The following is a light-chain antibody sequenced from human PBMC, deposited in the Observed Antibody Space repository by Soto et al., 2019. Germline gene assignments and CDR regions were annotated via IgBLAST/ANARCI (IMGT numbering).Light chain of an antibody. Sequence: EIVLTQSAANLSLSPGERANLXCRASQSVGSNLYWSQQKAGKAPRHLIFYASNMAHGSPARFSGSGSATDFARSISSLEPDDFAVYYGQHRSNWLITFGQGTRLEIK. CDR3: QHRSNWLIT. CDR2: YAS. CDR1: QSVGSN. J-gene: IGKJ5*01. V-gene: IGKV3-11*01.